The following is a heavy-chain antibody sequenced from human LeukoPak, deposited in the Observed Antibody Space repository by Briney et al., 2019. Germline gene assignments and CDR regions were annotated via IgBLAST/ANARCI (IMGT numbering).Heavy chain of an antibody. V-gene: IGHV1-69*04. CDR2: IIPVFDMT. CDR3: TKGPHDYGDFVYF. Sequence: SVKVSCKASGDTFDRVPISWVRLAPGQGLEWMGRIIPVFDMTNYAPKFQGSITMTADISTTTAYMELRSLKSEDSAIYYCTKGPHDYGDFVYFWGQGTRVTVSS. CDR1: GDTFDRVP. J-gene: IGHJ4*02. D-gene: IGHD4-17*01.